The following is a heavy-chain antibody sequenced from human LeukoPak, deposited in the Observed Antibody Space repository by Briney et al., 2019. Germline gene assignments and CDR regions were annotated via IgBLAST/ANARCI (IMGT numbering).Heavy chain of an antibody. D-gene: IGHD4-23*01. Sequence: GGSLRLSCAASGFTFSSYSMNWVRQAPGKGLEWVSYISSSSSTIYYADSVKGRFTISRDNAKNSLYLQMNSLRAEDTAVYFCVRAIGSNTLWGQGTLVTVSS. CDR3: VRAIGSNTL. CDR2: ISSSSSTI. J-gene: IGHJ4*02. CDR1: GFTFSSYS. V-gene: IGHV3-48*04.